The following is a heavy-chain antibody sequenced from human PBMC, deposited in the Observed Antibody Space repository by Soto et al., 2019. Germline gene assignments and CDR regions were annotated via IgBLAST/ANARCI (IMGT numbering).Heavy chain of an antibody. D-gene: IGHD4-17*01. J-gene: IGHJ6*02. CDR2: IYYTGST. CDR3: ASNAYTYDDSNF. V-gene: IGHV4-39*07. CDR1: GGSIINSTLY. Sequence: PSETLSLTCNVSGGSIINSTLYWGWIRQPPGKGLEWIGYIYYTGSTYYNPSLTRRGTMSVDRSTNQFSLKLSSVTAADTAVYYCASNAYTYDDSNFWGQGTTVTVSS.